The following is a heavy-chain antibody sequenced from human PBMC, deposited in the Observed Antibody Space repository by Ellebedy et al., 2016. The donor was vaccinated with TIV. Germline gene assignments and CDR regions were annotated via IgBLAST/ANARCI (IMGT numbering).Heavy chain of an antibody. V-gene: IGHV3-7*03. D-gene: IGHD5-12*01. J-gene: IGHJ4*02. Sequence: GESLKISCVASGFTFSSYAMHWVRQAPGRGLEWVANMKPDGSEIYYVDSVKGRFTISRDNAKSALYLQMNNLRAEDTAVYYCARDTYRGHDYWGQGTLVTVSS. CDR1: GFTFSSYA. CDR3: ARDTYRGHDY. CDR2: MKPDGSEI.